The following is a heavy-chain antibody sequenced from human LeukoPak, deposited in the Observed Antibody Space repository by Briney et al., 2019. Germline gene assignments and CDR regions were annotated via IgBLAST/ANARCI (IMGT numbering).Heavy chain of an antibody. CDR2: INPSGGST. CDR1: GYTLTSYY. D-gene: IGHD1-26*01. V-gene: IGHV1-46*01. CDR3: AREWVSGYYYGMDV. Sequence: ASVKVSCKVSGYTLTSYYMHWVRQAPGQGLEWMGIINPSGGSTSSAQKFQGRVTMTRDTSMSTVYMELSSLRSEDTAVYYCAREWVSGYYYGMDVWGQGTTVTVSS. J-gene: IGHJ6*02.